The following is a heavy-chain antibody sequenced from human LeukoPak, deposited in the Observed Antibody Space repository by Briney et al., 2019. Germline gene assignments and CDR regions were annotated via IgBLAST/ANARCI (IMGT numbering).Heavy chain of an antibody. Sequence: GGSLRLSCAASGFTVSSNYMSWVRQAPGKGLEWVANIKQDGSEKYYVDSVKGRLTVSRDNAKNSLYLQLNSLRAEDTAVYYCARDRLPYYDNSGETSPDYWGQGTLVTVSS. CDR1: GFTVSSNY. J-gene: IGHJ4*02. V-gene: IGHV3-7*03. CDR3: ARDRLPYYDNSGETSPDY. D-gene: IGHD3-22*01. CDR2: IKQDGSEK.